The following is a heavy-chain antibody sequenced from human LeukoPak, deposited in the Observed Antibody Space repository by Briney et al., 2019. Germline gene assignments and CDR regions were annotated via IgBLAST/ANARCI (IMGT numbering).Heavy chain of an antibody. D-gene: IGHD3-10*01. Sequence: PGGSLRLSCEVSGFAFTDYGMHWVRQAPGKGLDWVAVIWNDGSNKFEADSVKGRFTISRDNSKNTLYLQMNSLRAEDTAVYYCAKGRGSGSALFDYWGQGTLATVSS. CDR1: GFAFTDYG. CDR3: AKGRGSGSALFDY. CDR2: IWNDGSNK. V-gene: IGHV3-30*02. J-gene: IGHJ4*02.